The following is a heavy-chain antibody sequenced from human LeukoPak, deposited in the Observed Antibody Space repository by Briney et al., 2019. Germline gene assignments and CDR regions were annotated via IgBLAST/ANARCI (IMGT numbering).Heavy chain of an antibody. D-gene: IGHD5-18*01. J-gene: IGHJ4*02. CDR2: ISYDGSNK. V-gene: IGHV3-30-3*01. CDR3: AKGVDTAMVTGEDYFDY. CDR1: GFTFSSYA. Sequence: GGSLRLSCAASGFTFSSYAMHWVRQAPGKGLEWVAVISYDGSNKYYADSVKGRFTISRDNSKNTLYLQMNSLRAEDTAVYYCAKGVDTAMVTGEDYFDYWGQGTLVTVSS.